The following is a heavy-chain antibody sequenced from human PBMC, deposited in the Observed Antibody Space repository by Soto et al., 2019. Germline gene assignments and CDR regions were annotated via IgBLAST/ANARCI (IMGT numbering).Heavy chain of an antibody. CDR1: GGSISYYY. D-gene: IGHD1-26*01. J-gene: IGHJ2*01. V-gene: IGHV4-59*01. CDR3: ARVRERWFTYWYFDL. CDR2: IYYSGST. Sequence: SETLSLTCTVSGGSISYYYWSWIRQPPGKGLEYIGYIYYSGSTNYNPSLKSRVTMSVDTSKNQFSLRLSSVTAADTAVYYCARVRERWFTYWYFDLWGRGTLVTVSS.